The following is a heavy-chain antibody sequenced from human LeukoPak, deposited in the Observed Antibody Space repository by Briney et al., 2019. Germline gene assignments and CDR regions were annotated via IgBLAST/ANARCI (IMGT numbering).Heavy chain of an antibody. V-gene: IGHV1-2*02. CDR3: ARGANYYGSGSPKNWFDP. J-gene: IGHJ5*02. Sequence: GASVKVSCKASGYTFTNYGISWVRQAPGQGLEWMGWINPNSGGTNSAQKFQGRVTITRDTSISTIYMELSRLTSDDTAVYYCARGANYYGSGSPKNWFDPWGQGTLVTVSS. CDR2: INPNSGGT. CDR1: GYTFTNYG. D-gene: IGHD3-10*01.